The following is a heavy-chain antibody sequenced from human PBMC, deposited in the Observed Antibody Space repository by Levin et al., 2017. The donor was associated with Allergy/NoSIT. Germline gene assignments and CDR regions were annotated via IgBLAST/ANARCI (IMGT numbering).Heavy chain of an antibody. CDR1: GFTFSSYS. J-gene: IGHJ3*02. Sequence: ETLSLTCAASGFTFSSYSMNWVRQAPGKGLEWVSYISSSSSTIYYADSVKGRFTISRDNAKNSLYLQMNSLRAEDTAVYYCARDGVVVATMDAFDIWGQGTMVTVSS. CDR2: ISSSSSTI. V-gene: IGHV3-48*01. CDR3: ARDGVVVATMDAFDI. D-gene: IGHD5-12*01.